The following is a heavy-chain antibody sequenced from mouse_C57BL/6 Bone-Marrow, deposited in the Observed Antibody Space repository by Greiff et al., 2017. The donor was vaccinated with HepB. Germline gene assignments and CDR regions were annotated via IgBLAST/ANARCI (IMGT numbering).Heavy chain of an antibody. J-gene: IGHJ4*01. CDR3: ARGNSWLYYYGSSHYYAMDY. CDR1: GYTFTGYW. Sequence: QVQLKQSGAELMKPGASVKLSCKATGYTFTGYWIEWVKQRPGHGLEWIGEILPGSGSTNYNEKFKGKATFTADTSSNTAYMQLSSLTTEDSAIYYCARGNSWLYYYGSSHYYAMDYWGQGTSVTVSS. V-gene: IGHV1-9*01. CDR2: ILPGSGST. D-gene: IGHD1-1*01.